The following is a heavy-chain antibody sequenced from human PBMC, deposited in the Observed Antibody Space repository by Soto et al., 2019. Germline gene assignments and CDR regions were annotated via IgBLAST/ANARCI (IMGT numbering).Heavy chain of an antibody. V-gene: IGHV1-2*02. CDR1: GYTFTGYY. J-gene: IGHJ6*02. CDR2: INPNSGGT. D-gene: IGHD5-18*01. CDR3: ARGGYSYVPGFYYGMDV. Sequence: ASVNVSCKASGYTFTGYYMHWVRQAPGQGLEWMGWINPNSGGTNYAQKFQGRVTMTRDTSISTAYMELSRLRSDDTAVYYCARGGYSYVPGFYYGMDVWGQGTTVTVSS.